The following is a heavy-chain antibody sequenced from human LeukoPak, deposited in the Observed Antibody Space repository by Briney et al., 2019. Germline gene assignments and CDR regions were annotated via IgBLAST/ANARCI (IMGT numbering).Heavy chain of an antibody. D-gene: IGHD3-22*01. CDR3: ARDLIAVVRFDY. CDR2: IYYSGST. J-gene: IGHJ4*02. Sequence: PSETLSLTCTVSGGSISSSSYYWGWIRQPPGKGLEWIGSIYYSGSTYYNPSLKSRVTISVDTSKNQFSLKLSSVTAADTAVYYCARDLIAVVRFDYWGQGTLVTVSS. V-gene: IGHV4-39*02. CDR1: GGSISSSSYY.